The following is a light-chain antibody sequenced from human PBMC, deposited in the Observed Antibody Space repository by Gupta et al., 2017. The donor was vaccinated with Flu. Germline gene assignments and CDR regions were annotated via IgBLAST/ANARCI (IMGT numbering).Light chain of an antibody. V-gene: IGKV1-12*01. CDR2: AAS. J-gene: IGKJ3*01. CDR3: QQANSFPLT. CDR1: QTINVW. Sequence: PSSVSASVGDRVTITCRASQTINVWLAWYQQKPGRAPKLLIDAASTVQSGVPSRFSGSGSGTDCTLTISSLRPEDFATYYCQQANSFPLTFGPGTKVEIK.